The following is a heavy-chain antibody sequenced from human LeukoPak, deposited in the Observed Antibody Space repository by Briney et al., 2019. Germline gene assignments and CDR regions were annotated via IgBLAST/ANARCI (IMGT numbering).Heavy chain of an antibody. D-gene: IGHD6-6*01. V-gene: IGHV1-2*02. CDR2: INPNSGGT. CDR3: ARDDGYSSSSDY. J-gene: IGHJ4*02. CDR1: AYAFTGYY. Sequence: ASVKVSCKASAYAFTGYYMHWVRQAPGQGLEWMGWINPNSGGTNYAQKFQGRVTMTRDTSISTAYMELSRLRSDDTAVYYCARDDGYSSSSDYWGQGTLVTVSS.